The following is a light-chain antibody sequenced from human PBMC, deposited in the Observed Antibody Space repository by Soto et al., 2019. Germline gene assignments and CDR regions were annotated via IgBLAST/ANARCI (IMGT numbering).Light chain of an antibody. CDR3: QQYDTSIWAYT. J-gene: IGKJ2*01. V-gene: IGKV3-20*01. CDR2: GAS. CDR1: QSVSSSY. Sequence: EVVLTQSPVTLSLSPGERATLSCRASQSVSSSYLAWYQQKPGQAPRLLIYGASSRATGIPDRCSGSGSGTDFTLTISRLEHEDVAVYYCQQYDTSIWAYTFGQGTKLEIK.